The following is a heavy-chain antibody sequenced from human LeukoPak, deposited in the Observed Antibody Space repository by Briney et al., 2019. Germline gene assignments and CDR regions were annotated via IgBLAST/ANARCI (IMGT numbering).Heavy chain of an antibody. CDR1: GFTFSSYW. CDR2: IKQDGSEK. D-gene: IGHD3-10*01. V-gene: IGHV3-7*01. J-gene: IGHJ4*02. Sequence: GGSLRLSCAASGFTFSSYWMSWVRQAPGKGLEWVANIKQDGSEKYYVDSVKGRFTISRDNAKNSLYLQMNSLRAEDTAVYYCARYAWPRYGGYFDYWGQGTLVTVSS. CDR3: ARYAWPRYGGYFDY.